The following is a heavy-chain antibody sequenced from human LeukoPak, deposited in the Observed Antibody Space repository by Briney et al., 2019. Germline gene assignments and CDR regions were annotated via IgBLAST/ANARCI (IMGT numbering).Heavy chain of an antibody. CDR2: INPNSGGT. CDR1: GYTFTGYY. Sequence: GASVKVSCKASGYTFTGYYMHWVRQAPGQGLEWMGWINPNSGGTNYAQKFQGRVTMTRDTSISTAYVELSRLRSDDTAVYYCARVAANYYYYYYMDVWGKGTTVTVSS. J-gene: IGHJ6*03. D-gene: IGHD6-25*01. CDR3: ARVAANYYYYYYMDV. V-gene: IGHV1-2*02.